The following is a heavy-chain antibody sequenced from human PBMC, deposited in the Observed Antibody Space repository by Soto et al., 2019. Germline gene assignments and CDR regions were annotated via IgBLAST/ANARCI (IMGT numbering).Heavy chain of an antibody. V-gene: IGHV4-31*03. Sequence: QVQLQESGPGLVKPSQTLSLTCNVSGGSVSSGGYYWSWIRQHPGKGLEWIGYIYYTGITYYNPSLQSRVTISLGTSKHQFSLTLTSVAAADTAIYYCASEPTVPSGFDSWGQGTLVTVSS. CDR1: GGSVSSGGYY. J-gene: IGHJ4*02. D-gene: IGHD4-17*01. CDR2: IYYTGIT. CDR3: ASEPTVPSGFDS.